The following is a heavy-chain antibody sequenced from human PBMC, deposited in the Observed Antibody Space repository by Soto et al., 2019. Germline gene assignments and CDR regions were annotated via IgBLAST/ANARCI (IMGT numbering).Heavy chain of an antibody. Sequence: QVQLVQSGAEVKKPGASVKVSCKASGNTFTSYAMQWLRQAPGQTLEWMGWINAGSGNTKYSQKFQGRVTITRVRSDTTAYTDLTRLRSEVTTVYYYARDLGGRTDYWGHGTLVNVSS. CDR3: ARDLGGRTDY. V-gene: IGHV1-3*01. J-gene: IGHJ4*01. CDR2: INAGSGNT. D-gene: IGHD6-25*01. CDR1: GNTFTSYA.